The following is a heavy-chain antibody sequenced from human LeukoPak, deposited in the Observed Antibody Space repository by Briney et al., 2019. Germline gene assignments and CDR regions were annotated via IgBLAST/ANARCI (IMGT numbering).Heavy chain of an antibody. D-gene: IGHD5-12*01. Sequence: KPSEALSLTCTVSGGSISSYYWSWIRQPAGKGLEWIGRIYTSGSTNYNPSLKSRVTMSVDTSKNQFSLKLSSVTAADTAVYYCARDPGTVDILDAFDIWGQGTMVTVSS. V-gene: IGHV4-4*07. J-gene: IGHJ3*02. CDR1: GGSISSYY. CDR2: IYTSGST. CDR3: ARDPGTVDILDAFDI.